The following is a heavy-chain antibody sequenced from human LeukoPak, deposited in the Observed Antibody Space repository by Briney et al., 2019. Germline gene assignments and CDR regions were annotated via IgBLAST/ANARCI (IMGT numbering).Heavy chain of an antibody. J-gene: IGHJ4*02. CDR1: GYTFTSYG. CDR3: ARDEGSVTRGY. V-gene: IGHV1-2*02. D-gene: IGHD4-17*01. CDR2: INPNSGGT. Sequence: GASVKVSCKASGYTFTSYGISWVRQAPGQGLEWMGWINPNSGGTNYAQKFQGRVTMTRDTSISTAYMELSRLRSDDTAVYYCARDEGSVTRGYWGQGTLVTVSS.